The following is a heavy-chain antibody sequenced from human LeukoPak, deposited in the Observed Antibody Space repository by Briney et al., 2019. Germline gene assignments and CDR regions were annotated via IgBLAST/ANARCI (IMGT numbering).Heavy chain of an antibody. V-gene: IGHV3-48*01. J-gene: IGHJ4*02. CDR3: ARRFDS. CDR1: GFSFTVYS. CDR2: IGPGGDI. Sequence: PGGSLRLSCAASGFSFTVYSMNWVRQAPGRGLEWISYIGPGGDIYYADSVTGRFTVSRDTAKNSLYLQMNGLRVEDTAVYYCARRFDSWGQGTLVTVSS.